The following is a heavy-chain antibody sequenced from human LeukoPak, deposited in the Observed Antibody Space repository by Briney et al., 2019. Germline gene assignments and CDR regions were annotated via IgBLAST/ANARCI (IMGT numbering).Heavy chain of an antibody. CDR1: GGSFSGYY. J-gene: IGHJ5*02. D-gene: IGHD2-2*01. CDR2: INHSGST. V-gene: IGHV4-34*01. Sequence: PSETLSLTCAVYGGSFSGYYWSWIRQPPGKGLEWIGEINHSGSTNYNPSLKSRVTISVDTSKNQFPLKLSSVTAADTAVYYCARTLEYCSSTSCYFRFDPWGQGTLVTVSS. CDR3: ARTLEYCSSTSCYFRFDP.